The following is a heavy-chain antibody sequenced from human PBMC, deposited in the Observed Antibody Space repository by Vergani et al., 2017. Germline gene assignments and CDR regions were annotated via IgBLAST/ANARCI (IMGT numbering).Heavy chain of an antibody. CDR2: IVVGSGNT. V-gene: IGHV1-58*01. Sequence: QMQLVQSGPEVKKPGTSVKVSCKASGFTFTSSAVQWVRQARGQRLEWIGWIVVGSGNTNYAQKFQERVTITRDMSTSTAYMELSSLRSEDTAVYYCARDFVDIVATMYTYYYGMDVWGQGTTVTVSS. J-gene: IGHJ6*02. CDR1: GFTFTSSA. D-gene: IGHD5-12*01. CDR3: ARDFVDIVATMYTYYYGMDV.